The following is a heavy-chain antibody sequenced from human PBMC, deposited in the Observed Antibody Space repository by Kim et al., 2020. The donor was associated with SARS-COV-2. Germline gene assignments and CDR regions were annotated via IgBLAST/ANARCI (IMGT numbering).Heavy chain of an antibody. CDR1: GFTFSDYY. CDR3: ARVPFGDLSAYYFDL. D-gene: IGHD2-21*02. Sequence: GGSLRLSCAASGFTFSDYYMTWIRQAPGKGLEWVSYISSSGSYVNNADSVEGRFTISRDNAKNSLYLQMSSLRAEDTALYYCARVPFGDLSAYYFDLWGQGTLVTVSS. J-gene: IGHJ4*02. V-gene: IGHV3-11*01. CDR2: ISSSGSYV.